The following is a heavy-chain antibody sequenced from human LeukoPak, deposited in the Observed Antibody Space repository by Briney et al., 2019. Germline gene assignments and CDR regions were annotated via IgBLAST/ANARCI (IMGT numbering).Heavy chain of an antibody. CDR3: ARHLEWELPDY. CDR2: IYPGDSDT. CDR1: GYIFTSYW. Sequence: GESLKISCKGSGYIFTSYWIGWVRQPPGKGLEWMGIIYPGDSDTRYSPSFQGQVTISADKSISTAYLQWSSLKASDTAMYYCARHLEWELPDYWGQGTLVTVSS. J-gene: IGHJ4*02. D-gene: IGHD1-26*01. V-gene: IGHV5-51*01.